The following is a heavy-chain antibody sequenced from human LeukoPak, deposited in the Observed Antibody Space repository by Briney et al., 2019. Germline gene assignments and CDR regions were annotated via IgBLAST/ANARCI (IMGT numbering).Heavy chain of an antibody. D-gene: IGHD4-17*01. CDR3: ARDYAGPYGDFTDDAFDI. J-gene: IGHJ3*02. V-gene: IGHV1-46*01. CDR2: INPSGGST. CDR1: GYTFTSYY. Sequence: GASVKVSCKASGYTFTSYYMHWVRQAPGQGLEWMGLINPSGGSTSYAQKFQGRVTMTRDTSTSTVYMELSSLRSEDTAVYYCARDYAGPYGDFTDDAFDIWGQGTMVTVSS.